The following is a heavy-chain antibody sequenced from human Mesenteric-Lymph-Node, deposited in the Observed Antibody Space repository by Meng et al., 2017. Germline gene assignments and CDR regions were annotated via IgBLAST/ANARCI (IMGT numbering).Heavy chain of an antibody. D-gene: IGHD3-10*01. CDR1: GWSFRDYL. CDR2: IDHRGNT. Sequence: QVHVQQGGAGPLKAPETLFRRCGVYGWSFRDYLWAVIRQPPGKGLEWIGEIDHRGNTKYNPSLKSRVTISLDTSKKQFSLKVSSVTAADSAVYYCARRGPSGNFSPWSQGALVTVSS. V-gene: IGHV4-34*01. J-gene: IGHJ5*02. CDR3: ARRGPSGNFSP.